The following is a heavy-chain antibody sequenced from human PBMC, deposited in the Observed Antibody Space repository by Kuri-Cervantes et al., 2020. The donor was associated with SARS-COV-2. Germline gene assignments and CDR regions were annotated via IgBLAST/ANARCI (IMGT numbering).Heavy chain of an antibody. CDR3: ARDDYDYVWGSYQFDY. Sequence: LSLTCAASGFTFSSYDMSWVRQAPGKGLEWVAVISYDGSNKYYADSVKGRFTISRDNSKNTLYLQMNSLRAEDTAVYYCARDDYDYVWGSYQFDYWGQGTLVTVSS. CDR1: GFTFSSYD. CDR2: ISYDGSNK. J-gene: IGHJ4*02. V-gene: IGHV3-30-3*01. D-gene: IGHD3-16*01.